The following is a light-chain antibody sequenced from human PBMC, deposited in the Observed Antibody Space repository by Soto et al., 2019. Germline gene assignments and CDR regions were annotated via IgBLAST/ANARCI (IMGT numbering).Light chain of an antibody. Sequence: EIVLTQSPGTLSLSPGERATLSCRASQSVSSSYLAWYQQKPGQAPRLLIYGASSRATGIPDRFSGSGSGTDFTLTISRLEPEDFAVYYCQQYGSSPMYTCG. V-gene: IGKV3-20*01. J-gene: IGKJ2*01. CDR1: QSVSSSY. CDR3: QQYGSSPMYT. CDR2: GAS.